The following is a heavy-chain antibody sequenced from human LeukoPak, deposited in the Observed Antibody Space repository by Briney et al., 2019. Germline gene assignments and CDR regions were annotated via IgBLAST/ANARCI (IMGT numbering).Heavy chain of an antibody. J-gene: IGHJ3*02. CDR3: ARGVGQDAFDI. CDR1: GFTFSSSA. CDR2: ISASGGST. D-gene: IGHD1-26*01. V-gene: IGHV3-23*01. Sequence: PGGSLRLSCAASGFTFSSSAMSWVRQVPGKGLEWVSGISASGGSTNYADSVRGRFTISRDNSKNTLYLQMTNLRVEDTAVYYCARGVGQDAFDIWGQGTMVTVSS.